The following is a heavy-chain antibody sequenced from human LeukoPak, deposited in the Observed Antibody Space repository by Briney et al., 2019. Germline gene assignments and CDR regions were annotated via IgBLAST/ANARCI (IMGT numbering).Heavy chain of an antibody. CDR2: IYISGST. J-gene: IGHJ4*02. Sequence: PSETLSLTCTVSGGSISSSSYYWSWIRQPAGKGLEWIGRIYISGSTNYNPSLKSRVTMSVDTSKNQFSLKLSSVTAADTAVYYCARDRGTWNDDGFDYWGQGTLVTVSS. V-gene: IGHV4-61*02. CDR3: ARDRGTWNDDGFDY. D-gene: IGHD1-1*01. CDR1: GGSISSSSYY.